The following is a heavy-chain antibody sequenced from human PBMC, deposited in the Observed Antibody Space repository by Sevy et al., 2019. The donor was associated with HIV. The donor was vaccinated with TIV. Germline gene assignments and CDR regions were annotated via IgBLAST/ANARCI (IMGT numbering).Heavy chain of an antibody. Sequence: GGSLRLSCAASGFTFSSYAMSWVRQAPGKGLEWVSAISGSGGSTYYANSVKGRFTISRDNSKNTLYLKMNSLRAEDTAVYYCAKMSGSGSYPYYYYYYGMDVWGQGTTVTVSS. CDR1: GFTFSSYA. J-gene: IGHJ6*02. D-gene: IGHD3-10*01. V-gene: IGHV3-23*01. CDR3: AKMSGSGSYPYYYYYYGMDV. CDR2: ISGSGGST.